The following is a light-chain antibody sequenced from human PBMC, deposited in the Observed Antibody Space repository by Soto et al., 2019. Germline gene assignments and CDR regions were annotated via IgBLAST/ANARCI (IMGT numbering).Light chain of an antibody. Sequence: QSALTQPASVSGSPGQSITISCTGSNSDVGAYNYVSWYQQHPGKAPKLMIYDVSSRPSGVSNRFSGSKSGNTASLTISGLQAEDEADYYCSSYKTGSPLWVFGGGTKLTV. CDR2: DVS. J-gene: IGLJ3*02. CDR1: NSDVGAYNY. V-gene: IGLV2-14*01. CDR3: SSYKTGSPLWV.